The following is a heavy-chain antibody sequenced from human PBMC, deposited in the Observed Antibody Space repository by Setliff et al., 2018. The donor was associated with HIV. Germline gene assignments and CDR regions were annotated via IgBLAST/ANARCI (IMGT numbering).Heavy chain of an antibody. CDR1: GYTFTSYG. CDR2: ISGYNGNT. D-gene: IGHD2-15*01. CDR3: ARVSPYGGLHWFDP. J-gene: IGHJ5*02. V-gene: IGHV1-18*01. Sequence: ASVKVSCKTSGYTFTSYGISWVRQAPGQGLEWMGWISGYNGNTNYAQKFQGRLTMTTDTSTSTAYMELRGLRSDDTAVYYCARVSPYGGLHWFDPWGQGTLVTVSS.